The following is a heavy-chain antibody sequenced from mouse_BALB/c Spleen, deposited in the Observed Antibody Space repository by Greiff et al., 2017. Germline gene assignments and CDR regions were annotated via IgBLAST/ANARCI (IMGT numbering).Heavy chain of an antibody. CDR3: ARGAITTATDY. CDR2: ISSGGST. D-gene: IGHD1-2*01. V-gene: IGHV5-6-5*01. CDR1: GFTFSSYA. J-gene: IGHJ2*01. Sequence: DVHLVESGGGLVKPGGSLKLSCAASGFTFSSYAMSWVRQTPEKRLEWVASISSGGSTYYPDSVKGRFTISRDNARNILYLQMSSLRSEDTAMYYCARGAITTATDYWGQGTTLTVSS.